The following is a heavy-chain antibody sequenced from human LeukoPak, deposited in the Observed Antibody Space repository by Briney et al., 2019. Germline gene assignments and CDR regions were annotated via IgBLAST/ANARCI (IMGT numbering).Heavy chain of an antibody. V-gene: IGHV3-15*01. D-gene: IGHD3-10*01. J-gene: IGHJ3*02. Sequence: PGGSLRLSCVASGFTFSNAWMSWVRQAPGKGLVWVGRIKSKTDGGTTDYAAPVKGRFTISRDDSKNTLYLQMNSLKTEDTAVYYCTTLKGVLLWFGELFGAFDIWGQGTMVTVSS. CDR1: GFTFSNAW. CDR3: TTLKGVLLWFGELFGAFDI. CDR2: IKSKTDGGTT.